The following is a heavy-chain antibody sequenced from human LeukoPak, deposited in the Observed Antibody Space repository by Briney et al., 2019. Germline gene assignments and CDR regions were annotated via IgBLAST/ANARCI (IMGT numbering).Heavy chain of an antibody. CDR1: GGSISSYY. V-gene: IGHV4-59*01. J-gene: IGHJ6*02. CDR2: IYYSGST. Sequence: SETLSLTCSVSGGSISSYYWSWIRQPPGKGLEYIGYIYYSGSTNYNPSLKSRVTISVDTSKDQFSLNLTSVTAADTAVYYCARLKCISTTCPSRFVMDVWGQGTTVTVSS. D-gene: IGHD2-2*01. CDR3: ARLKCISTTCPSRFVMDV.